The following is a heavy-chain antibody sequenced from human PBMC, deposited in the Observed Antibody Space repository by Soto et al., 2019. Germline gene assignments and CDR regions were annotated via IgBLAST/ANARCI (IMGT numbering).Heavy chain of an antibody. D-gene: IGHD4-17*01. CDR2: IDHSGRG. CDR1: GGSFIGFS. V-gene: IGHV4-34*01. Sequence: PLEILSLTCAVYGGSFIGFSWTWIRQPPGKGLEWIGEIDHSGRGDYSPSLKSRVTISRDNSKNTLYLQMNSLRAEDTAVYYCAKEVTTVTSYSDFDYWGQGTLVTVSS. CDR3: AKEVTTVTSYSDFDY. J-gene: IGHJ4*02.